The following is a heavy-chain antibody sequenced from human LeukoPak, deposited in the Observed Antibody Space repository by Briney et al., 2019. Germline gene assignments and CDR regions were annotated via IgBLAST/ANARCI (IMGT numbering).Heavy chain of an antibody. V-gene: IGHV4-59*08. CDR3: ARQGSYYDSSGYYFDY. Sequence: SETLSLTCTVSGGSISSYYWSWIRQPSGKGLEWIWYIYYSGSTNYNPSLKSRVTISVDTSKNQFSLKLSSVTAADTAVYYCARQGSYYDSSGYYFDYWGQGTLVTVSS. D-gene: IGHD3-22*01. J-gene: IGHJ4*02. CDR1: GGSISSYY. CDR2: IYYSGST.